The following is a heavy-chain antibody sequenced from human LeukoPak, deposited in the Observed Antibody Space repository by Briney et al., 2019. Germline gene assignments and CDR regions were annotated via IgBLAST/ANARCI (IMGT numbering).Heavy chain of an antibody. Sequence: GGSQRLSCAASGFTVSSNYMSWVRQAPGKGLEWVALIHSGGSTYYADSVKGRFTISRDNSKNTMYLQMNSLRAEDTAVYYCARDYGSGSYYTDYWGQGTLVTVSS. J-gene: IGHJ4*02. CDR1: GFTVSSNY. V-gene: IGHV3-53*01. D-gene: IGHD3-10*01. CDR2: IHSGGST. CDR3: ARDYGSGSYYTDY.